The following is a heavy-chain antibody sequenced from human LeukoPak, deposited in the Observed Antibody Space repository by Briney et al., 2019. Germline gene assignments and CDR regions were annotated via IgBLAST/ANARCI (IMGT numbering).Heavy chain of an antibody. CDR1: GGSISSYY. Sequence: ASETLSLTCTVPGGSISSYYWSWIRQPPGKGLEWIGYIYYSGSTNYNPSLKSRVTISVDTSKNQFSLKLSSVTAAGTAVYYCARCITVYGMDVWGQGTTVTVSS. V-gene: IGHV4-59*01. D-gene: IGHD3-10*01. CDR2: IYYSGST. CDR3: ARCITVYGMDV. J-gene: IGHJ6*02.